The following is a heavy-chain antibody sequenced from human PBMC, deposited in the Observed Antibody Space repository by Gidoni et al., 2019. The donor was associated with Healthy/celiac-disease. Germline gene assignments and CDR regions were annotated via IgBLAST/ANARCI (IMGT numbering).Heavy chain of an antibody. Sequence: EVQLVESGGGLVQPGRSLRLSCAASGFTFDDYAMHWVRQAPGKGLEWVSGISWNSGSIGYADSVKGRFTISRDNAKNSLYLQMNSLRAEDMALYYCAKDSGRVWFGEFGYWGQGTLVTVSS. V-gene: IGHV3-9*03. J-gene: IGHJ4*02. CDR3: AKDSGRVWFGEFGY. D-gene: IGHD3-10*01. CDR1: GFTFDDYA. CDR2: ISWNSGSI.